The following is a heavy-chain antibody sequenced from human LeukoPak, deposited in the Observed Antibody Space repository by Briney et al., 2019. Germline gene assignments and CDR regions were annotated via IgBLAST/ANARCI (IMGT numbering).Heavy chain of an antibody. V-gene: IGHV4-59*01. J-gene: IGHJ4*02. D-gene: IGHD3-22*01. Sequence: SETLSLTCTVSGGSISSNYWNWIRQPPGKGLEWIGYISHSGDTNYNSSFSSRVTISLDTSRTHFSLQLNSVTAADTAVYYCVRGYCDSRGYSSPFDYWGQGTLVTVSS. CDR2: ISHSGDT. CDR3: VRGYCDSRGYSSPFDY. CDR1: GGSISSNY.